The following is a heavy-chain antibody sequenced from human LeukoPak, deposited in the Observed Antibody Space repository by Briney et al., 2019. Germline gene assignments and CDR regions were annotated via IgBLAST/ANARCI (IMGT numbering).Heavy chain of an antibody. CDR3: ARDRAWGYCSSTSCYGFYYYYGMDV. Sequence: ASVKVSCKASGGTFSSYAISWVRQAPGQGLEWMGRIIPILGIANYAQKFQGRGTITADKSTSTAYMELSSLRSEDTAVYYCARDRAWGYCSSTSCYGFYYYYGMDVWGQGTTVTVSS. CDR2: IIPILGIA. V-gene: IGHV1-69*04. D-gene: IGHD2-2*01. J-gene: IGHJ6*02. CDR1: GGTFSSYA.